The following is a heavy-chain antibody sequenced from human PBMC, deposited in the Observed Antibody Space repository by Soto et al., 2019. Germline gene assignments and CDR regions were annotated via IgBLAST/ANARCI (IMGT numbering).Heavy chain of an antibody. CDR2: SKGKTDRGAT. Sequence: LRLSCELSGISFTNAWVSWVRQAPGKGLEWVGRSKGKTDRGATDYAAPVKGRFTISRDDSKNTLYLQMNSLRAEDTAVYYCARGVGRSGYYFGVDYFDYWGQGTLVTVSS. J-gene: IGHJ4*02. CDR3: ARGVGRSGYYFGVDYFDY. D-gene: IGHD3-22*01. CDR1: GISFTNAW. V-gene: IGHV3-15*01.